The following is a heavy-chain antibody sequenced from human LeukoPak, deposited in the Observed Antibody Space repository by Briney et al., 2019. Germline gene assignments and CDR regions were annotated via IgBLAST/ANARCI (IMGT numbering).Heavy chain of an antibody. Sequence: SETLSLTCTVSGGSISSSNYYWGWIRQPPGKGLEWIGSIYYSGSTYYNPSLKSRVTISVDTSKNQFSLKLSSVTAADTTVYYCASQTGYSYGSLYYFDYWGQGTLVTVSS. CDR3: ASQTGYSYGSLYYFDY. J-gene: IGHJ4*02. CDR1: GGSISSSNYY. D-gene: IGHD5-18*01. CDR2: IYYSGST. V-gene: IGHV4-39*01.